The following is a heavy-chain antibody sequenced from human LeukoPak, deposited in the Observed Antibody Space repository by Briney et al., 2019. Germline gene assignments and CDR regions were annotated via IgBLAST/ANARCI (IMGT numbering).Heavy chain of an antibody. J-gene: IGHJ6*02. D-gene: IGHD5-12*01. CDR1: GGTFSSYA. CDR2: IIPIFGTA. V-gene: IGHV1-69*13. Sequence: GASVKVSCKASGGTFSSYAISWVRQAPGQGLEWMGGIIPIFGTANYAQKFQGRVTITANESTSTAYMELSSLRSEDTAVYYCARDPAGAYIVATQGYGMDVWGQGTTVTVSS. CDR3: ARDPAGAYIVATQGYGMDV.